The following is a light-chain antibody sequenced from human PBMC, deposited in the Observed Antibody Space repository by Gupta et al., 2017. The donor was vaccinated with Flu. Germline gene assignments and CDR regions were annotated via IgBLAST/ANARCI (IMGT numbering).Light chain of an antibody. CDR2: EDE. J-gene: IGLJ3*02. V-gene: IGLV1-51*01. Sequence: DYVSWYQQIPGTAPKLVMYEDEKRPSGISDRFSGSKSTTSATITITRLQTGDEADYFWGTGDSSRNVGLFGGGTKVTVL. CDR3: GTGDSSRNVGL. CDR1: DY.